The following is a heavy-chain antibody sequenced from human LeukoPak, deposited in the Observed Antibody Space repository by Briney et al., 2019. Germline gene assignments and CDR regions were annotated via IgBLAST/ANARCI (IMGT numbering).Heavy chain of an antibody. Sequence: SETLSLTCTVSGGSISSYYWTWIRQPPGKGLEWIGYIYTSGSTNYNPSLKSRVTMSVDTSKNQFSLKLSSVTAADTAVYYCASISRGLRTLYYFDYWGQGTLVTVSS. D-gene: IGHD3-16*01. V-gene: IGHV4-4*08. J-gene: IGHJ4*02. CDR3: ASISRGLRTLYYFDY. CDR1: GGSISSYY. CDR2: IYTSGST.